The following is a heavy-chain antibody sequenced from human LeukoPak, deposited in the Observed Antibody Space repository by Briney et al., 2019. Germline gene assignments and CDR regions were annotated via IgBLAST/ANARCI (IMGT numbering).Heavy chain of an antibody. Sequence: PGGSLRLSCAASAFTFSRYGMSWVRQAPGKGLEWVSAISGSGGSTYYADSVKGRFTISRDNSKNTLYLQINSLRAEDTAVYYCAKDHLPGIVVADRDYWGQGTLVTVSS. CDR3: AKDHLPGIVVADRDY. D-gene: IGHD6-19*01. V-gene: IGHV3-23*01. J-gene: IGHJ4*02. CDR2: ISGSGGST. CDR1: AFTFSRYG.